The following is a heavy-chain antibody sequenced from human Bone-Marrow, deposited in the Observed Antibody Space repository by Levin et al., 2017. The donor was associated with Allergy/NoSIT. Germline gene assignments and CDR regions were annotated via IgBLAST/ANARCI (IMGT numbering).Heavy chain of an antibody. J-gene: IGHJ2*01. CDR2: IKSRTDGGTT. D-gene: IGHD1-7*01. Sequence: GGSLRLSCATSGFTFTTAWMTWVRHVPGKGLQWLGRIKSRTDGGTTEYAAPMKDRLIISRDDSKNTLFLQMSSLKSEDSGVYYCTTVGGGLEWNYYFDLWGRGTLVTVSS. CDR1: GFTFTTAW. V-gene: IGHV3-15*01. CDR3: TTVGGGLEWNYYFDL.